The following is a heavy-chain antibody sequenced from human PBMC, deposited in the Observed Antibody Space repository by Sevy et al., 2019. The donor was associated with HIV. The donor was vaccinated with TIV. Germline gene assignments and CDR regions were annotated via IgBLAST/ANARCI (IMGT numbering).Heavy chain of an antibody. Sequence: GGSLRLSCAASGFTFSSYAMHWVRQAPGKGLEWVAVISYDGSNKYYADSVKGRFTISRDNSKNTLYLQMNSLRAEDTAVYYCARDPTSYRITMKFDPWGQGTLVTVS. D-gene: IGHD3-22*01. CDR3: ARDPTSYRITMKFDP. V-gene: IGHV3-30-3*01. CDR2: ISYDGSNK. J-gene: IGHJ5*02. CDR1: GFTFSSYA.